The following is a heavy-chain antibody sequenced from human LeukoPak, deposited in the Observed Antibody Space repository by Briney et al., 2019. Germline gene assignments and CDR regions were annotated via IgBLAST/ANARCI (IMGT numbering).Heavy chain of an antibody. CDR2: MNPNSGHT. D-gene: IGHD3-22*01. CDR1: GYTFTSYH. V-gene: IGHV1-8*03. CDR3: ATALDYYDSSAPPPFDL. J-gene: IGHJ2*01. Sequence: GASVRVSCKASGYTFTSYHINWVRQATGQGLQWMGWMNPNSGHTAYAQKFQGRVTITRNTSISTTYMELSSLRSEDTAVYYCATALDYYDSSAPPPFDLWGRGTLVTVSS.